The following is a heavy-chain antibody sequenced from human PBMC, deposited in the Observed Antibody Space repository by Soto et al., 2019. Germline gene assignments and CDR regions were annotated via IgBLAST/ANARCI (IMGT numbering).Heavy chain of an antibody. CDR3: MQNIAAHGEGIIDYYYYMDV. CDR2: IDHNGNT. Sequence: SETLSLTCAVYGGSFSDSHWSWIRQSPGKGLEWIAEIDHNGNTNYNPPLKSRLTMSLDTSRNQFSLRLASVTAADTAVYYCMQNIAAHGEGIIDYYYYMDVWGKGTTVTVSS. D-gene: IGHD6-6*01. J-gene: IGHJ6*03. CDR1: GGSFSDSH. V-gene: IGHV4-34*01.